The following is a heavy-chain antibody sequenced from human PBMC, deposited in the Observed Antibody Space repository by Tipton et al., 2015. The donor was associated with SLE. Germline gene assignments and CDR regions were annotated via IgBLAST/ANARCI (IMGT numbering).Heavy chain of an antibody. J-gene: IGHJ3*01. CDR1: GFTFSYYN. D-gene: IGHD7-27*01. V-gene: IGHV3-21*04. CDR3: AKPFSPAGAYLPYDA. CDR2: ISSTGIYI. Sequence: SLRLSCTASGFTFSYYNMNWVRQAPGEGLEWVSSISSTGIYIYNADSLKGRFTISRDNAKNSLYLQMNSLRADDTATYFCAKPFSPAGAYLPYDAWGQGTVVTVSS.